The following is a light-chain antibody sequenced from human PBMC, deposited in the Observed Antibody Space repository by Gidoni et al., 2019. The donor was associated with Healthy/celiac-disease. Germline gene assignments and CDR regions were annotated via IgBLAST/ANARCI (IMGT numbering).Light chain of an antibody. CDR1: SPNIGAGYD. V-gene: IGLV1-40*01. CDR3: QSYDSSLSGSV. Sequence: QSVLTQPPSVSGAPGQRVTISCTGSSPNIGAGYDVHWYQQRPGTAPKLLIYGNSTRPSGGPDRFSGSKSGTSASLAITGLQAEDEADYYCQSYDSSLSGSVFGGGTKLTVL. CDR2: GNS. J-gene: IGLJ3*02.